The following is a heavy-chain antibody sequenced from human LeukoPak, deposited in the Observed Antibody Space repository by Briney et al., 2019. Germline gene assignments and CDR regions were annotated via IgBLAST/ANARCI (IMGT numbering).Heavy chain of an antibody. CDR3: ARHGDWHGDYDIDY. V-gene: IGHV4-39*01. J-gene: IGHJ4*02. Sequence: PSETLSLTCTVSGGSISSGGYYWGWIRQPPGKGLEWIGSIYYSGSTYYNPSLKSRVTISVDTSKNQFSLKLSSVTAADTAVYYCARHGDWHGDYDIDYWGQGTLVTVSS. D-gene: IGHD4-17*01. CDR2: IYYSGST. CDR1: GGSISSGGYY.